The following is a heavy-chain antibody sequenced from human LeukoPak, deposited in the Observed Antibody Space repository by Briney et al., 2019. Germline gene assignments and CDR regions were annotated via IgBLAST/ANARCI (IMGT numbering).Heavy chain of an antibody. V-gene: IGHV1-8*01. Sequence: VSVKVSCKASGYTFTSYDINWVRQATGQGLEWMGWMNPNSGNTGYAQKFQGRVTMTRNTSISTAYMELSSLRAEDTAVYYCAKDRITIFGVVIRGLDYWGQGTLVTVSS. CDR2: MNPNSGNT. CDR3: AKDRITIFGVVIRGLDY. D-gene: IGHD3-3*01. J-gene: IGHJ4*02. CDR1: GYTFTSYD.